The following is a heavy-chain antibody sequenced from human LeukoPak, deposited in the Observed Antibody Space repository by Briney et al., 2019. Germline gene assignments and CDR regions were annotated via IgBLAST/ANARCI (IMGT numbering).Heavy chain of an antibody. CDR3: AKDGTWIQLWLGY. CDR1: GFTFSSYA. CDR2: IRGSGGST. D-gene: IGHD5-18*01. Sequence: GGSLRLSCAASGFTFSSYAMTWVRQAPGKGLEWVSAIRGSGGSTYYVDSVKGRFTISRDNSKNTLYLQMNSLRVEDTAIYFCAKDGTWIQLWLGYWGQGTLVTVSS. V-gene: IGHV3-23*01. J-gene: IGHJ4*02.